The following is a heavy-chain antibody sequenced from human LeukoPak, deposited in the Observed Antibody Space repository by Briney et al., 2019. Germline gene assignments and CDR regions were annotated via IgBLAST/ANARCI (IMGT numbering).Heavy chain of an antibody. V-gene: IGHV4-34*01. Sequence: PSETLSLTCSVSADSISDYYWSWIRQPPGKGLEWIGEINHSGSTNYNPSLKSRVTISVDTSKNQFSLKLSSVTAADTAVYYCARGRRDNWFDPWGQGTLVTVSS. CDR2: INHSGST. CDR3: ARGRRDNWFDP. CDR1: ADSISDYY. J-gene: IGHJ5*02.